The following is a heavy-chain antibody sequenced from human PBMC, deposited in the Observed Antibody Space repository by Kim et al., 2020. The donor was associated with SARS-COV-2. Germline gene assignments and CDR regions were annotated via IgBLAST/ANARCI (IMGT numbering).Heavy chain of an antibody. V-gene: IGHV4-59*01. CDR1: GGSISSYY. Sequence: SETLSLTCTVSGGSISSYYWSWIRQPPGKGLEWIGYIYYSGSTNYNPSLKSRVTISVDTSKNQFSLKLSSVTAADTAVYYCARVGGNCGGDCYPYYFDYWGQGTLVTVSS. CDR2: IYYSGST. J-gene: IGHJ4*02. D-gene: IGHD2-21*02. CDR3: ARVGGNCGGDCYPYYFDY.